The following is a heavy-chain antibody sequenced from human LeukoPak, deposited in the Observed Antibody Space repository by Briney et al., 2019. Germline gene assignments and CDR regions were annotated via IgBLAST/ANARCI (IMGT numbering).Heavy chain of an antibody. CDR3: ARQIVVVVAATGSSYYYYYMDV. CDR2: IYTSGST. Sequence: PSETLSLTCTVSGGSISSYYWSWIRQPAGKGLEWIGRIYTSGSTNYNPSLKSRVTMSVDTSKNQFSLKLSSVTAADTAVYYCARQIVVVVAATGSSYYYYYMDVWGKGTTVAVSS. CDR1: GGSISSYY. D-gene: IGHD2-15*01. V-gene: IGHV4-4*07. J-gene: IGHJ6*03.